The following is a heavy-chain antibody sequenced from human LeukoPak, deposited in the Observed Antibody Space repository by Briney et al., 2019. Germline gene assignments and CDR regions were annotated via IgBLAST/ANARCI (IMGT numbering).Heavy chain of an antibody. CDR1: GFTFTSSA. Sequence: SVEVSCKASGFTFTSSAMQWVRQARGQRLEWIGWIVVGSGNTNYAQKFQERVTITRDMSTSTAYMELSSLRSEDTAVYYCAAAVYDSSGYYYEYYFDYWGQGTLVTVSS. CDR2: IVVGSGNT. D-gene: IGHD3-22*01. CDR3: AAAVYDSSGYYYEYYFDY. J-gene: IGHJ4*02. V-gene: IGHV1-58*02.